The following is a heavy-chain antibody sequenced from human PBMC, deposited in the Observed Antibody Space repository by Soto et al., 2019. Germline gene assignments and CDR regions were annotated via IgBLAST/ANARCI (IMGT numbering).Heavy chain of an antibody. CDR1: GFRFSGYG. Sequence: QVQLVESGGGVVQPGRSLRLSCVASGFRFSGYGMYWVRQAPGKGLEWVARITFDGSNQFYGDSVKGRFTISRDDSKNTLSLQMNSLRSEDTALYYCAKDMGADYWGHGTTVIVSS. V-gene: IGHV3-30*18. J-gene: IGHJ4*01. CDR2: ITFDGSNQ. D-gene: IGHD3-16*01. CDR3: AKDMGADY.